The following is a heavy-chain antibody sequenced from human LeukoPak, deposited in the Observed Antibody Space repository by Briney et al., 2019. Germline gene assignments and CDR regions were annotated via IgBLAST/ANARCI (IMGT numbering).Heavy chain of an antibody. Sequence: SETLSLTCAVYGGSFSGYYWSWIRQPPGKGLEWIGEINHSGSTNYNPSLKSRVTISVDTSKNQFSLKLSSVTAADTAVYYCARSRASYYDFWIGYTSGGYYFDYWGQGTLVTVSS. CDR2: INHSGST. J-gene: IGHJ4*02. D-gene: IGHD3-3*01. V-gene: IGHV4-34*01. CDR1: GGSFSGYY. CDR3: ARSRASYYDFWIGYTSGGYYFDY.